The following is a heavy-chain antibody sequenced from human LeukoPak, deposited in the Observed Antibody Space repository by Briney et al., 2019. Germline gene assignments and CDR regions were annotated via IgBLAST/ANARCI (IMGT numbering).Heavy chain of an antibody. D-gene: IGHD3-10*01. CDR3: ARHEKLGQFDY. CDR1: SGSISSYY. J-gene: IGHJ4*02. Sequence: SETLSLTCTVSSGSISSYYWSWIRQPPGKGLEWIGYVYYSGSANYNPSLRSRVTISVDTSKNQFSLKLSSVTSADTAVYYCARHEKLGQFDYWGQGTLVTVSS. CDR2: VYYSGSA. V-gene: IGHV4-59*08.